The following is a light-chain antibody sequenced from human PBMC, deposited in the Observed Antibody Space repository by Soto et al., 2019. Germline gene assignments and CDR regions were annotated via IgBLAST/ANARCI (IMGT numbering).Light chain of an antibody. Sequence: QSVLTQPPSVSAAPGQTVTISCSGSSSNIENHHVSWYQRLPGTAPKLLIFDNNDRPSGIPDRFSGSRSGTSATLAITGLQAGDEADYYCGTWDRSLRVWVFGGGTKLTVL. CDR1: SSNIENHH. CDR3: GTWDRSLRVWV. CDR2: DNN. V-gene: IGLV1-51*01. J-gene: IGLJ3*02.